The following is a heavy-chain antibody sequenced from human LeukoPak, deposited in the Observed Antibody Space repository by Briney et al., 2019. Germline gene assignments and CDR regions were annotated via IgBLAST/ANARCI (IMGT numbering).Heavy chain of an antibody. CDR3: ARHPSLRYFDWLSNYFDY. J-gene: IGHJ4*02. CDR2: IYYSGST. CDR1: GGSISSSSYY. D-gene: IGHD3-9*01. Sequence: SETLSLTCTVSGGSISSSSYYWGWIRQPPGKGLEWIGSIYYSGSTYYNPSLKSRVTISVDTSKNQFSLKLSSVTAADTAVYYCARHPSLRYFDWLSNYFDYWGQGTPVTVSS. V-gene: IGHV4-39*01.